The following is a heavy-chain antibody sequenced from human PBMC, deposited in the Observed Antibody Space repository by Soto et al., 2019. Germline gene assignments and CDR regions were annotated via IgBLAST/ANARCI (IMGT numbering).Heavy chain of an antibody. CDR1: GGTFSGYA. J-gene: IGHJ1*01. V-gene: IGHV1-69*01. CDR3: ARDPRSITGTTSSEDFQH. Sequence: QAQLMQSGAEVKKPGSSVKVSCKASGGTFSGYAISWVRQAPGQGLEWMGGIIPILGITNYAQKFQVRITIAADESTGTVYMDLRSLRSEDTAVYYCARDPRSITGTTSSEDFQHWGQGTLVSVSS. CDR2: IIPILGIT. D-gene: IGHD1-20*01.